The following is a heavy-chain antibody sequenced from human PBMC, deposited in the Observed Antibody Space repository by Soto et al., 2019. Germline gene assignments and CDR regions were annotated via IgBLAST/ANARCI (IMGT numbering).Heavy chain of an antibody. J-gene: IGHJ4*02. D-gene: IGHD1-26*01. CDR1: GFTFTGSA. CDR2: TRMKSNTYAT. Sequence: EVQVVESGGGLVQPGGSLKVSCAASGFTFTGSAMHWVRQASGKGLEWIGRTRMKSNTYATSYAASLKGSFTISRDDSKNTAYLQMNSLKTEDTALYYCMWELPTGVYWGQRTVVTVSS. CDR3: MWELPTGVY. V-gene: IGHV3-73*02.